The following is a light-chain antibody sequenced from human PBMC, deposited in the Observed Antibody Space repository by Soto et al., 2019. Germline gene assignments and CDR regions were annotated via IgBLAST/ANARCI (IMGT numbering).Light chain of an antibody. CDR2: DNN. CDR1: SSNVGSHT. V-gene: IGLV1-44*01. CDR3: AAWDDSRNGV. Sequence: QPVLTQPPSASGTPGQRVTISCSGSSSNVGSHTVNWYQQVPGTAPKLLIYDNNRRPSGVPDRFSGSKSATSASLAISGLQSDDEADYYCAAWDDSRNGVFGGGTKVTVL. J-gene: IGLJ2*01.